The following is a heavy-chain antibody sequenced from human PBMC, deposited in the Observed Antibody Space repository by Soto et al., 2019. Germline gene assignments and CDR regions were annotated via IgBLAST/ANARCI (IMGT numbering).Heavy chain of an antibody. V-gene: IGHV3-21*01. J-gene: IGHJ5*02. CDR2: ISSTSTYI. CDR3: ARQGEGREGAS. CDR1: GFPFSENS. Sequence: EVQLVESGGGLVKPGGSLRLSCAASGFPFSENSMKWVRQAPGKGLEWVSSISSTSTYIFYADSLKGRFTISRDNAKHSLYLQMNGLRAEDTAVFSWARQGEGREGASWGKGPLVTVS. D-gene: IGHD3-16*01.